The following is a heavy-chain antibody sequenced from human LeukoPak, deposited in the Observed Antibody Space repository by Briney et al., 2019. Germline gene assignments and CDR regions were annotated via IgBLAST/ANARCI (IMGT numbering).Heavy chain of an antibody. J-gene: IGHJ6*03. CDR2: ISGSGGST. CDR1: GFTFSSYA. D-gene: IGHD1-26*01. Sequence: GGSLRLSCAASGFTFSSYAMNWVRQAPGKGLEWVSGISGSGGSTYYADSVKGRFTISRDNSKNTLYLQMNSLRVEGTAVYYCAKPFIVGATGYYYYYMDVWGKGTTVTVAS. CDR3: AKPFIVGATGYYYYYMDV. V-gene: IGHV3-23*01.